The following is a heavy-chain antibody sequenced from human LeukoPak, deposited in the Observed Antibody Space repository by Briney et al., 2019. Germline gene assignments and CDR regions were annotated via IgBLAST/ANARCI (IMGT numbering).Heavy chain of an antibody. CDR2: INHSGIT. V-gene: IGHV4-34*01. CDR1: GGSFSDYY. Sequence: PSETLSLTSAVFGGSFSDYYWCWIRQPPGKGLEWIGKINHSGITNYNPSLKSRVTISADTSKNQFSLKLSSVTAADTSVYYCASDTVAGTCWGQGTLVTVSS. D-gene: IGHD6-19*01. CDR3: ASDTVAGTC. J-gene: IGHJ4*02.